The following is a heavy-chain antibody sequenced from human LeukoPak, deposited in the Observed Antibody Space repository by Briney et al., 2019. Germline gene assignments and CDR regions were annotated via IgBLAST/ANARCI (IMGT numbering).Heavy chain of an antibody. Sequence: GESLKISCKGSGYSFTSYWIAWVRQMPGKGLEWMGIIYPGDSNSRYSPSFQGQVTFSADKSISTAYLLWSSLKASDTAMYYCARLQWLGQDLRCSGGDYWGQGTLVTVSS. J-gene: IGHJ4*02. D-gene: IGHD6-19*01. V-gene: IGHV5-51*01. CDR2: IYPGDSNS. CDR3: ARLQWLGQDLRCSGGDY. CDR1: GYSFTSYW.